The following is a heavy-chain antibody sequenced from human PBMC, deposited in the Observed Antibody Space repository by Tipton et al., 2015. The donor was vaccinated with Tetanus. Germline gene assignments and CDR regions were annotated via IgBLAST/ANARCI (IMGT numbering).Heavy chain of an antibody. Sequence: TLSLTCTVSGGSFSLYYCNWVCQSPGKGLERIGEISHSVSSSSSPSLKRRITISVDTSKNQFFLRLRSVAAADTAVYYCARGGRDAYNNPLGAFDVWGRGTPVTVSS. D-gene: IGHD5-24*01. V-gene: IGHV4-34*01. J-gene: IGHJ3*01. CDR3: ARGGRDAYNNPLGAFDV. CDR1: GGSFSLYY. CDR2: ISHSVSS.